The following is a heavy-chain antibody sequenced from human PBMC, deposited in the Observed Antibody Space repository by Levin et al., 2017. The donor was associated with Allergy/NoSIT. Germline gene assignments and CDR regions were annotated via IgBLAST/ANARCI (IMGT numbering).Heavy chain of an antibody. V-gene: IGHV1-2*02. CDR2: INPNSGGT. Sequence: GESLKISCKASGYTFTGYYMHWVRQAPGQGLEWMGWINPNSGGTNYAQKFQGRVTMTRDTSISTAYMELSRLRSDDTAVYYCARDFLGGQQRGLNWFDPWGQGTLVTVSS. CDR3: ARDFLGGQQRGLNWFDP. J-gene: IGHJ5*02. CDR1: GYTFTGYY. D-gene: IGHD6-13*01.